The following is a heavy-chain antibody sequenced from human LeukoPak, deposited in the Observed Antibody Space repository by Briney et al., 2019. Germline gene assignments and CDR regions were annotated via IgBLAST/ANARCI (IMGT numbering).Heavy chain of an antibody. J-gene: IGHJ4*02. CDR2: IAFDDTDR. CDR1: GFIFGDYA. V-gene: IGHV3-30*04. CDR3: TNPDDYGDY. Sequence: GGSLRLSCAASGFIFGDYAMHWVRQAPGKGLEWVAAIAFDDTDRYYIDSVKGRFTISRDDSKNTLYLHMTSLRAEDTAVYYCTNPDDYGDYWGQGTLVTVSS.